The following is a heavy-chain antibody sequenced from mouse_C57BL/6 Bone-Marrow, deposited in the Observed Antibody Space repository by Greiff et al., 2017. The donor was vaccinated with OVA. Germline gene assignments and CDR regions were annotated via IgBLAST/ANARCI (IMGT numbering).Heavy chain of an antibody. D-gene: IGHD2-4*01. CDR1: GFTFSDYG. CDR3: ARKTMIKGYFDV. V-gene: IGHV5-17*01. CDR2: ISSGSSTI. Sequence: EVKLVESGGGLVKPGGSLKLSCAASGFTFSDYGMHWVRQAPEKGLEWVAYISSGSSTIYYADTVKGRFTISRDNAKNTLFLQMTSLRSEDTAMYYCARKTMIKGYFDVWGTGTTVTVSS. J-gene: IGHJ1*03.